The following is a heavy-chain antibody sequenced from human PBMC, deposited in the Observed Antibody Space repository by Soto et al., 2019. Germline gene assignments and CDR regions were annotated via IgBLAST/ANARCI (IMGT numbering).Heavy chain of an antibody. CDR2: IYHSGST. CDR3: ERVVGGYYYGMDV. V-gene: IGHV4-4*02. Sequence: QVQLQESGPGLVKPSGTLSLTCAVSCCSISSSNWWSWVRQPPGKGLEWIGEIYHSGSTNYNPSLKSRVTRSVDTSKNQSSLKLSSVTAADTAVYYWERVVGGYYYGMDVWGQGTRVTVSS. CDR1: CCSISSSNW. D-gene: IGHD2-2*01. J-gene: IGHJ6*02.